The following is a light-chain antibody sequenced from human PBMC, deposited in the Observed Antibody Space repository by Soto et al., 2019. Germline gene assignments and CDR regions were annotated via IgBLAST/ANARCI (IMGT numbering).Light chain of an antibody. V-gene: IGLV2-14*01. CDR3: SSYTTSSTQV. CDR1: SSDIGYYNY. CDR2: EVS. J-gene: IGLJ3*02. Sequence: QSALTQRASVSGSPGQSITISCTGTSSDIGYYNYVSWYRQHPGKAPKLMIYEVSNRPSGVSYRFSGSKSGNTASLAISGLQAEDEADYYCSSYTTSSTQVFGGGTKLTVL.